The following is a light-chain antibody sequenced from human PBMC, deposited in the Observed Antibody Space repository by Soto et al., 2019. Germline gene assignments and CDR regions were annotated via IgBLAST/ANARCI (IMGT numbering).Light chain of an antibody. Sequence: QSVLTQPASVSGSPGQSITISCTGTSSDVGGYNYVSWYQQHPGKAPKLMIYDVSNRPSGVSNRVSGSKSGNTASLTISGLQAEDEADYYCSSYTSSSTDFGTGSKVTVL. J-gene: IGLJ1*01. CDR3: SSYTSSSTD. V-gene: IGLV2-14*01. CDR1: SSDVGGYNY. CDR2: DVS.